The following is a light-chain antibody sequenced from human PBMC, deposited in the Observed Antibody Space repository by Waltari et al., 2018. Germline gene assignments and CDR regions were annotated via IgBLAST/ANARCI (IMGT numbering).Light chain of an antibody. CDR3: QQYYSTPFT. V-gene: IGKV4-1*01. Sequence: DIVVTQSPDSLAMSLGDRDTINCKSSQSVFYSSDNQNYLAWYQQKPGQPPKLLIYWASTRESGVPDRFSGSGSGTDFTLTISSLQAEDVAIYYCQQYYSTPFTFGPGTKVDIK. J-gene: IGKJ3*01. CDR1: QSVFYSSDNQNY. CDR2: WAS.